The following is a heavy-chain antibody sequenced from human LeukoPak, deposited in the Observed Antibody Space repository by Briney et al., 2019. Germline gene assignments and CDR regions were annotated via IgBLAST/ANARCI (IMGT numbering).Heavy chain of an antibody. Sequence: SETLSLTCAVYGGSFNGCYWSWIRQPPGKGLEWIGEGNHNGGTKYNPSLKSRVTISADSSKNQFSLKLSSVTAADTAVYYCAKNGQSGFSFDPWGQGTLVTVSS. CDR2: GNHNGGT. D-gene: IGHD1-26*01. CDR3: AKNGQSGFSFDP. V-gene: IGHV4-34*01. CDR1: GGSFNGCY. J-gene: IGHJ5*02.